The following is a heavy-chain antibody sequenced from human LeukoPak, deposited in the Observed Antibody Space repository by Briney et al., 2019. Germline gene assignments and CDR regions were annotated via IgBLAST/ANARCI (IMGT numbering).Heavy chain of an antibody. V-gene: IGHV3-30*03. CDR3: ARPPTVTTWVVDS. CDR1: GFTFSSYP. J-gene: IGHJ4*02. D-gene: IGHD4-17*01. CDR2: ISYDGSNK. Sequence: PGGSLRLSCAASGFTFSSYPMHWVRQAPGKGLEWVAVISYDGSNKYYADSVKGRFTISRDNSKNTLYLQMNTLRAEDTAVYYCARPPTVTTWVVDSWGQGTLVIVSS.